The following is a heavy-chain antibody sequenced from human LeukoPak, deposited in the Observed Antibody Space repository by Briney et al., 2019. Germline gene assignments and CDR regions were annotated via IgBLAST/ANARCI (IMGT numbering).Heavy chain of an antibody. CDR2: ISVSGGST. Sequence: WVSSISVSGGSTYYADSVKGRFTISRDNSKNTLYLQMNSLRAEDTAVYYCAKGAGATYFDYWGQGTLVTVSS. J-gene: IGHJ4*02. D-gene: IGHD1-26*01. CDR3: AKGAGATYFDY. V-gene: IGHV3-23*01.